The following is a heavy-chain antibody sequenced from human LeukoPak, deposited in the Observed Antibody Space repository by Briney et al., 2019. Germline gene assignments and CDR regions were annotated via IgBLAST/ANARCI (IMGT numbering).Heavy chain of an antibody. J-gene: IGHJ6*02. V-gene: IGHV3-21*01. CDR1: GFTFSSYS. Sequence: GGSLRLSCAASGFTFSSYSMNWVRQAPGKGLEWVSSISSSSTYIYYADSLKGRFTISRDNAKNSLYLQMNSLRAEDTAVYYCAREARLSSAGYYYYVMDVWGQGTTVTVSS. CDR2: ISSSSTYI. D-gene: IGHD4/OR15-4a*01. CDR3: AREARLSSAGYYYYVMDV.